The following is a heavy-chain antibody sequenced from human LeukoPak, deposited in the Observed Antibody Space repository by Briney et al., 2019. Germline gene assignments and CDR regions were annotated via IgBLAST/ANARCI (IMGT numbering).Heavy chain of an antibody. CDR3: AKDQQVVPAAGYTYGPVIFDY. V-gene: IGHV3-23*01. Sequence: GGSLRLSCAASGFTFSSYAMSWVRQAPGKGLEWVSAIGGSGGSTYYADSVKGRFTISRDNSKNTLDLQMDSLRAEDTAVYYCAKDQQVVPAAGYTYGPVIFDYWGQGTLVTVSS. CDR1: GFTFSSYA. J-gene: IGHJ4*02. D-gene: IGHD2-2*01. CDR2: IGGSGGST.